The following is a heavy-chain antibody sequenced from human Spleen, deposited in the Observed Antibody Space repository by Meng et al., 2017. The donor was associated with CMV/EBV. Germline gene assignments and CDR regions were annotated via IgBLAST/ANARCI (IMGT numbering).Heavy chain of an antibody. CDR3: ARDLVAVEDY. Sequence: GESLKISCGASGFTFRRNWMSWVRQAPGKGLEWVANIKQDGGEKYYVDSVKGRFTISRDNAKNSLYLQMNSLRAEDTAVYYCARDLVAVEDYWGQGTPVTVPQ. CDR2: IKQDGGEK. CDR1: GFTFRRNW. D-gene: IGHD2-2*01. J-gene: IGHJ4*02. V-gene: IGHV3-7*01.